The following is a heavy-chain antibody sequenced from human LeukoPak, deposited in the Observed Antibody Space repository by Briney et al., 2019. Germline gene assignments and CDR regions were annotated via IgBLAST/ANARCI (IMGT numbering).Heavy chain of an antibody. J-gene: IGHJ5*02. D-gene: IGHD5-12*01. CDR2: VHSSGTT. CDR1: GVSISSTTYY. V-gene: IGHV4-39*01. CDR3: AKHDSWYSGYDP. Sequence: SETLSLTCSVSGVSISSTTYYWAWIRQPPGKGLECIGSVHSSGTTYYNPSLKSRVTISVDTSKNQFSLKLSSVTAADTAVYYCAKHDSWYSGYDPWGQGTLVTVSS.